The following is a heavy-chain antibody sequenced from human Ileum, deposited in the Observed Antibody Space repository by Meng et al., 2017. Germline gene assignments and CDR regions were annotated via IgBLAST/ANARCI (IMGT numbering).Heavy chain of an antibody. CDR3: ARSGVTTVTYLD. Sequence: QGDLHKGGGDPFKPSETLPPTCAIGGGSFITYYWSWIRQPPGKGLEWIGEISRSGTTNYNPSLKSRVTISVDTSKNQFSLTVTSVTAADSALYYCARSGVTTVTYLDWGQGTLVTVSS. CDR2: ISRSGTT. D-gene: IGHD4-11*01. J-gene: IGHJ4*02. CDR1: GGSFITYY. V-gene: IGHV4-34*01.